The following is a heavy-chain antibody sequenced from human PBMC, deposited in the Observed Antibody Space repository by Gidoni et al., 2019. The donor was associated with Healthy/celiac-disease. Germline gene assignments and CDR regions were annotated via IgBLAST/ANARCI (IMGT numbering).Heavy chain of an antibody. CDR1: GGSISSSNW. CDR3: ARGMEQGLVEGGAYYGMDV. CDR2: IYHSGGT. D-gene: IGHD6-19*01. V-gene: IGHV4-4*02. J-gene: IGHJ6*02. Sequence: VQLQESGPGLVKPSGTLSLTCAVSGGSISSSNWWIWVRQPPGKGLEWFGEIYHSGGTNYNPSLKSRVTISVDKSKNQFSLKLSSVTASDTAVYYCARGMEQGLVEGGAYYGMDVWGQGTTVTVSS.